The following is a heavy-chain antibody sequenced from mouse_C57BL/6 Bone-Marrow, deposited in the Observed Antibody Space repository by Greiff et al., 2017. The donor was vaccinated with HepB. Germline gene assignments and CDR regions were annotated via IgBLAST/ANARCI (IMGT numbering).Heavy chain of an antibody. D-gene: IGHD2-4*01. CDR3: ARRGITTGYYAMDY. CDR1: GFTFSDYY. J-gene: IGHJ4*01. V-gene: IGHV5-12*01. Sequence: EVQLVESGGGLVQPGGSLKLSCAASGFTFSDYYMYWVRQTPEKRLEWVAYISNGGGSTYYPDTVKGRFTISRDNAKNTLYLQMSRLKSEDTAMYYCARRGITTGYYAMDYWGQGTSVTVSS. CDR2: ISNGGGST.